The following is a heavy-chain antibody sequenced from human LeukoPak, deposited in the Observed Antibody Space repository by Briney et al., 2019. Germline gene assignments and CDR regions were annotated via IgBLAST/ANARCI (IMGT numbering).Heavy chain of an antibody. CDR1: GFTFSSYW. J-gene: IGHJ3*02. CDR2: INHNGNVN. D-gene: IGHD3-3*01. CDR3: ARVRILEWLLYAFDI. V-gene: IGHV3-7*01. Sequence: AGGSLRLSCAASGFTFSSYWMNWARQAPGKGLEWVASINHNGNVNYYVDSVKGRFTISRDNAKNSLYLQMNSLRDEDTAVYYCARVRILEWLLYAFDIWGQGTMVTVSS.